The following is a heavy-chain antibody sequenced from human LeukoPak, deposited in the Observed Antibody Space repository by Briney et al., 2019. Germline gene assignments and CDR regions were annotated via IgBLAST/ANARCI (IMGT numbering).Heavy chain of an antibody. V-gene: IGHV3-23*01. CDR2: ISGSGGST. J-gene: IGHJ4*02. CDR3: AKDLGYYGSGSYYSKRGRLFDY. Sequence: PGGSLRLSCAASGFTFSSYGMSWVRQAPGKGLEWVSAISGSGGSTYYADSVKGRFTISRDNSKNTLYLQMNSLRAEDTAVYYCAKDLGYYGSGSYYSKRGRLFDYWGQGTLVTVSS. D-gene: IGHD3-10*01. CDR1: GFTFSSYG.